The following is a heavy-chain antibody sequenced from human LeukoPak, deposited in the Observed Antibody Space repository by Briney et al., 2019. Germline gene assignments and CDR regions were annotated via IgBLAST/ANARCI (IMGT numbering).Heavy chain of an antibody. Sequence: ASVKVSCKASGYTFTSYGISWVRPAPGQGLEWMGWISAYNGNANYAQKLQGRVTMTTDTSTSTAYMELRSLRSDDTAVYYCARDPSIAAAGIFDYWGQGTLVTVSS. V-gene: IGHV1-18*01. CDR3: ARDPSIAAAGIFDY. CDR2: ISAYNGNA. D-gene: IGHD6-13*01. CDR1: GYTFTSYG. J-gene: IGHJ4*02.